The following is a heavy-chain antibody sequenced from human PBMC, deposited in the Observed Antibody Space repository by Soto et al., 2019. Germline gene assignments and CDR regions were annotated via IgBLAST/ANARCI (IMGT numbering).Heavy chain of an antibody. CDR3: ARVGPWVPYYYDSSPYTFENWLHP. CDR2: IYHGGST. D-gene: IGHD3-22*01. CDR1: GSSISSGYY. V-gene: IGHV4-38-2*01. Sequence: AILSVTCAVFGSSISSGYYWGFLRQPPGTGRQCIGSIYHGGSTYYNPSLNSRVTLSIDMTNNHVSLILNSVTAADTAVYYWARVGPWVPYYYDSSPYTFENWLHPWGQVTLVPVS. J-gene: IGHJ5*02.